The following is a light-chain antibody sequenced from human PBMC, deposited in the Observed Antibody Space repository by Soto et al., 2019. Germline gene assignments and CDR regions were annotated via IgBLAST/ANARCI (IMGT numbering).Light chain of an antibody. CDR3: AAWDDGLIGSVA. J-gene: IGLJ2*01. CDR2: RNN. V-gene: IGLV1-44*01. CDR1: SSNIGKNT. Sequence: QSVLTQPPSASGTPGQRVTISCSGNSSNIGKNTVNWYQQLPGTAPQLLIFRNNQRPSGVPDRFSGSKSGTSASLTISGLQSDDEADYYCAAWDDGLIGSVAFGGGTKLTV.